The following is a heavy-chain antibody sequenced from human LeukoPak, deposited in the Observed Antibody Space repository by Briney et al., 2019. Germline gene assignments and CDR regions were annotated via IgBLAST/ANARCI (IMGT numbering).Heavy chain of an antibody. Sequence: VRQAPGXXLEWVSAISGSGGSTYYADSVKGRFTISRDNSKNTLYLQMNSLRAEDTAVYYCATTTVTTWYFDYWGQGALVTVSS. CDR3: ATTTVTTWYFDY. CDR2: ISGSGGST. D-gene: IGHD4-17*01. J-gene: IGHJ4*02. V-gene: IGHV3-23*01.